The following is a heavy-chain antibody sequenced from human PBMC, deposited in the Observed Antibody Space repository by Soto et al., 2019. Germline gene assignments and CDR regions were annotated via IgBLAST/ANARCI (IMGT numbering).Heavy chain of an antibody. CDR3: ARDWPSGYDPPYGMDV. D-gene: IGHD5-12*01. CDR2: IYTTGST. Sequence: SETLALTCCVSGGAISSYYWSWIRQPAGKGLEWIGRIYTTGSTNYNPSLKSRVTMSVDTAKNQFSLKLNSVTAADTSVYYCARDWPSGYDPPYGMDVWGQGTTVTVS. CDR1: GGAISSYY. V-gene: IGHV4-4*07. J-gene: IGHJ6*02.